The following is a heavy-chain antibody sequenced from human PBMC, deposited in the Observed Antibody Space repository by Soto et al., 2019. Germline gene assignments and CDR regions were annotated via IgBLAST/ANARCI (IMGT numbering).Heavy chain of an antibody. V-gene: IGHV4-59*01. J-gene: IGHJ4*02. CDR1: GGSISSYY. Sequence: SETLSLTCTVSGGSISSYYWSWIRQPTGKGLEWIAYIYYRGSTHYNPSLKSRVTISVDTSKNQFSLKLSSVTAADTAMYYCARVDLLVGTTYYFDSWGQGTLVTVSS. CDR2: IYYRGST. D-gene: IGHD1-26*01. CDR3: ARVDLLVGTTYYFDS.